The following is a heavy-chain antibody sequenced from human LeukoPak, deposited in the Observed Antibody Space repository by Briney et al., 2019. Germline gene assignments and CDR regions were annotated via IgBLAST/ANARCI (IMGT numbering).Heavy chain of an antibody. CDR2: INHSGST. CDR1: GGSFSGYY. D-gene: IGHD3-16*02. CDR3: ASTRYKNYVWGSYRYTRDAFDI. Sequence: SETLSLTCAVYGGSFSGYYWSWIRQPPGKGLEWIGEINHSGSTNYNPSLKSRVTISVDTSKNQFSLKLSSVTAADTAVYYCASTRYKNYVWGSYRYTRDAFDIWGQGTMVTVSS. V-gene: IGHV4-34*01. J-gene: IGHJ3*02.